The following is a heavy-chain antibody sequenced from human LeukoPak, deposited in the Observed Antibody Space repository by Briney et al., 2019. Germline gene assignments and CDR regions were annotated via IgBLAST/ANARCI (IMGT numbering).Heavy chain of an antibody. CDR3: ARGDYFDY. CDR2: IYTSGST. J-gene: IGHJ4*02. V-gene: IGHV4-61*02. CDR1: GGSISSSSYY. Sequence: PSETLSLTCTVSGGSISSSSYYWSWSRQPAGKGLEWIGRIYTSGSTNYNPSLKSRVTMSVDTSKNQFSLKLSSVTAADTAAYYCARGDYFDYWGQGTLVTVSS.